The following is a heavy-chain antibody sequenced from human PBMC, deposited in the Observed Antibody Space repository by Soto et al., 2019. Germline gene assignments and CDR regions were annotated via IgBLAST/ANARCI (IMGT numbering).Heavy chain of an antibody. D-gene: IGHD3-22*01. J-gene: IGHJ6*02. V-gene: IGHV1-18*01. Sequence: QAQLVQSGAEVKKPGASVKVSCKASGYSFSSYGITWVRQAPRQGLEWLGWISPYNDDTKYAQRLQGRVTMTTDTSTRTAYMDIRGLRSDDTAIYYCARGGYYDSSGARNYHYYGMDVWGQGTTVTVCS. CDR3: ARGGYYDSSGARNYHYYGMDV. CDR1: GYSFSSYG. CDR2: ISPYNDDT.